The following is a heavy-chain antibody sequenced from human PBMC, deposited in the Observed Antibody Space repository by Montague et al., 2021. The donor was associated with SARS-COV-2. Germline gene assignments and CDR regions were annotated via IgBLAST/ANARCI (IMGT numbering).Heavy chain of an antibody. J-gene: IGHJ6*02. Sequence: SETLSITCTVFGGSFSEYYWTWIRQSPGKGLEWIGEFNYTGSTNYNPSLKSRVTISVDTSKKHFSLKLTSMTAADTAIYYCARGLLRYFFDWGQGTTVTVSS. CDR1: GGSFSEYY. V-gene: IGHV4-34*01. D-gene: IGHD3-9*01. CDR2: FNYTGST. CDR3: ARGLLRYFFD.